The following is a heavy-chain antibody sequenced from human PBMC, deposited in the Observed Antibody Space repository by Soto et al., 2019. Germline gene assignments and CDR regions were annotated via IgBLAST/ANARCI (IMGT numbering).Heavy chain of an antibody. CDR2: ISRESKYI. CDR3: ARRVTMTVVTTAFDAFDV. D-gene: IGHD3-22*01. CDR1: DFTFSDST. J-gene: IGHJ3*01. Sequence: EAQLVESGGGLVKPGGSLRLSCAASDFTFSDSTMSWVRQAPGKGLEWVSSISRESKYIYYADSVKGRFTISRDNAKNSLYLQMNSLNAEDTAVYYCARRVTMTVVTTAFDAFDVWGQGTMVTVSS. V-gene: IGHV3-21*02.